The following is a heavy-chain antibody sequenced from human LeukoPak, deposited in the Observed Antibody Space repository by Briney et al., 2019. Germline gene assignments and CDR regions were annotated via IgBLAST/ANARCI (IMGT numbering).Heavy chain of an antibody. D-gene: IGHD4-17*01. CDR3: AKDPDGDYSY. Sequence: GGSLRLSCVASGFTFSSYAMSWVRQAPGKGLEWVSAISGSGGSTYYADPVKGRFTISRDNSKNTLYLQMNSLRAEDTAVYYCAKDPDGDYSYWGQGTLVTVSS. CDR1: GFTFSSYA. CDR2: ISGSGGST. J-gene: IGHJ4*02. V-gene: IGHV3-23*01.